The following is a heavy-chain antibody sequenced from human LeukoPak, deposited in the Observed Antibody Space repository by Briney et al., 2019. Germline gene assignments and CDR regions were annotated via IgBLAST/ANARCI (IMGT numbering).Heavy chain of an antibody. CDR2: MTGGSGPM. V-gene: IGHV3-48*02. D-gene: IGHD3-10*01. CDR1: GFSFSNYA. Sequence: GGSLRLSCSASGFSFSNYAMHWVRQAPGKGLEWVSYMTGGSGPMYYADSMKGRFTISRDNAENSLYLQMDSLRDEDTAVYYCARFRSGYYFDYWGQGTLVTVSS. J-gene: IGHJ4*02. CDR3: ARFRSGYYFDY.